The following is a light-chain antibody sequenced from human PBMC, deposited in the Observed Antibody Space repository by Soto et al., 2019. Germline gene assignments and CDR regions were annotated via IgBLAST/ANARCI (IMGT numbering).Light chain of an antibody. J-gene: IGKJ5*01. CDR2: DAS. Sequence: DIQMTQSPSSLSASVGDRITITCQASQDIGNYVNWYQQKPGKAPKLLIYDASTLESGVPSRVSGSGSGTDVTFTISSLQPEDFATYYCQQYDNLPITFGQGTRLEIK. V-gene: IGKV1-33*01. CDR1: QDIGNY. CDR3: QQYDNLPIT.